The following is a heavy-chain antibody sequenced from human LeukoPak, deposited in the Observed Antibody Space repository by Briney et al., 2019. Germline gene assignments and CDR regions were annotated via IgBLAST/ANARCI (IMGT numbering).Heavy chain of an antibody. J-gene: IGHJ4*02. CDR2: IYYSGST. V-gene: IGHV4-39*01. Sequence: WIRQPPGKGLEWIGSIYYSGSTYYNPSLKSRVTISVDTSKNQFSLKLSSVTAADTAVYYCARLSPRHFDYWGQGTLVTVSS. CDR3: ARLSPRHFDY.